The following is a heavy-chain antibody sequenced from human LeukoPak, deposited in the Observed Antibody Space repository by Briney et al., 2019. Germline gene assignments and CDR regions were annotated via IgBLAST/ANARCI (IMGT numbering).Heavy chain of an antibody. CDR3: AKAPRPYCSGGSCFDAFDI. J-gene: IGHJ3*02. V-gene: IGHV3-30*18. CDR2: ISYDGSNK. Sequence: GRSLRLSCAASGFTFSSYGMHWVRQAPGKGLEWVAVISYDGSNKYYADSVKGRFTISRDNSKNTLYLQMNSLRADDTAVYQCAKAPRPYCSGGSCFDAFDIWGQGTMVTVSS. D-gene: IGHD2-15*01. CDR1: GFTFSSYG.